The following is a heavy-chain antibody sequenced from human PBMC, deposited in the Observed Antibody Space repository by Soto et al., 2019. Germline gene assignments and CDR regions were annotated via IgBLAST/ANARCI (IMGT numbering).Heavy chain of an antibody. D-gene: IGHD6-19*01. V-gene: IGHV3-23*01. CDR2: ISGSGSST. J-gene: IGHJ4*02. CDR1: GFTFNNYA. Sequence: PGGSLRLSCEASGFTFNNYAMTWVRQTPGKGLQWVSTISGSGSSTFYADSVRGRFTIPRDNSKNTLYLQMNSLRAEDTALYYCAKEKIASTVADFFDYWGQGTLVTVSS. CDR3: AKEKIASTVADFFDY.